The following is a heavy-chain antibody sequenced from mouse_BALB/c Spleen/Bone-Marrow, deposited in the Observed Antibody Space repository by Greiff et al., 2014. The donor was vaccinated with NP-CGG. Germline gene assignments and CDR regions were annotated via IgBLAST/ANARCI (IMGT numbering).Heavy chain of an antibody. Sequence: VQLQQSGAELVRPGSSVKISCKASGYAFSTYWMNWVKQRPGQGLEWIGQIYPGDGDTNYNGKFKGKATLTADRSSSTASMQLSSLTSEYSAVYFCARVGFSFDYWGQGTTLTVSS. CDR3: ARVGFSFDY. D-gene: IGHD3-1*01. CDR1: GYAFSTYW. V-gene: IGHV1-80*01. J-gene: IGHJ2*01. CDR2: IYPGDGDT.